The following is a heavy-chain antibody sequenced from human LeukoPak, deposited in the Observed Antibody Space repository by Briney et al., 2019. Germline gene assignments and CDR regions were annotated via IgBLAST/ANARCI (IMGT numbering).Heavy chain of an antibody. Sequence: GESLKISCKGSGYRFTSYWIGWVRQMPGKGLEWMGIIYPGDSDTRYSPSFQGQVTISADKSISTAYLQWSSLKASDTAMYYCARNYDSSGYYWVYWGQGTLVTVSS. V-gene: IGHV5-51*01. J-gene: IGHJ4*02. D-gene: IGHD3-22*01. CDR1: GYRFTSYW. CDR2: IYPGDSDT. CDR3: ARNYDSSGYYWVY.